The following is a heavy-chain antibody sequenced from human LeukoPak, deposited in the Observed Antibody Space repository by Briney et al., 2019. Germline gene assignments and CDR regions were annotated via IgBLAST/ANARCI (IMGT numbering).Heavy chain of an antibody. D-gene: IGHD6-19*01. Sequence: VASVKVSCKASGGTFSSYAISWVRQAPGQGLEWMGGIIPIFGTANYAQKFQGRVTITADESTSTAYMELSSLRSEDTAVYYCARGEQWLGRGYYYYYMDVWGKGTTVTISS. CDR2: IIPIFGTA. CDR3: ARGEQWLGRGYYYYYMDV. J-gene: IGHJ6*03. CDR1: GGTFSSYA. V-gene: IGHV1-69*13.